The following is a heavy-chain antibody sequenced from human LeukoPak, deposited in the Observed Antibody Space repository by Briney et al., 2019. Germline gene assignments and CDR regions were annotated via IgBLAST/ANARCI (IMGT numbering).Heavy chain of an antibody. CDR3: TTEFFLYDILTESDY. CDR1: GASISSGSNY. V-gene: IGHV4-39*07. D-gene: IGHD3-9*01. Sequence: SETLSLTCSVSGASISSGSNYWGWIRQPPGKTLEWIGSIYSSGSTYYNSSLQSRVIIIIDTPKNHFSLTLSSVTAADTAVYYCTTEFFLYDILTESDYWGQGTLVTVSS. CDR2: IYSSGST. J-gene: IGHJ4*02.